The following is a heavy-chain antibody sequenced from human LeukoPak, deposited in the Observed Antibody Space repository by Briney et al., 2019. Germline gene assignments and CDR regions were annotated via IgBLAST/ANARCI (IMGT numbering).Heavy chain of an antibody. V-gene: IGHV4-38-2*01. D-gene: IGHD2-15*01. CDR2: IYHSGST. CDR3: ARAPKGVVAASDAFDI. Sequence: PSETLSLTCAVSGYSTSSGYYWGWIRPPPGKGLEWIGSIYHSGSTYYNPSLKSRVTISVDTSKNQFSLKLSSVTAADTAVYYCARAPKGVVAASDAFDIWGQGTMVTVSS. CDR1: GYSTSSGYY. J-gene: IGHJ3*02.